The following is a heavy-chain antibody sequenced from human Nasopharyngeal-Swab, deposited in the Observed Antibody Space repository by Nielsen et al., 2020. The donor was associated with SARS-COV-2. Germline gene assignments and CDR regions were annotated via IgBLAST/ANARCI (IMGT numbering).Heavy chain of an antibody. V-gene: IGHV1-3*01. Sequence: ASVKVSCKASGYLLINQALHSVRQAPSQSLAWLGWITAVDGKTEYSQKFHDRLILSSDSSVNTAYMDLSSLRSEDTAVYFCVRDDGTSWLLDKWGPGTLVTVSA. CDR3: VRDDGTSWLLDK. D-gene: IGHD2-15*01. CDR2: ITAVDGKT. CDR1: GYLLINQA. J-gene: IGHJ4*02.